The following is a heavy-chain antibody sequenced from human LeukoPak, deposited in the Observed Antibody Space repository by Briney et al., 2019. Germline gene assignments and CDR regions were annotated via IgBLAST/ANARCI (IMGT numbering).Heavy chain of an antibody. J-gene: IGHJ3*02. CDR3: ARVNTDLWFGELWSDALDI. CDR1: GGSISSGSYY. D-gene: IGHD3-10*01. CDR2: IYTSGST. V-gene: IGHV4-61*02. Sequence: PSQTLSLTCTVSGGSISSGSYYWSWIRQPAGKGLEWIGRIYTSGSTNYNPSLKSRVTISVDTSKNQFSLKLSSVTAADTAVYYCARVNTDLWFGELWSDALDIWGQGTMVTVSS.